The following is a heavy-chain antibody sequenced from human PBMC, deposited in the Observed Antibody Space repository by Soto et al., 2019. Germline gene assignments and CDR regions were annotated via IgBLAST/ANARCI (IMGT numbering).Heavy chain of an antibody. CDR1: GYTFTGYY. CDR3: ARKRFQVISDGMDV. D-gene: IGHD2-21*01. J-gene: IGHJ6*02. CDR2: INPETGGT. Sequence: ASVKVSCKASGYTFTGYYVHWVREAPGQGLEWMGWINPETGGTSYAQKFQGRVTLSRDTSINTAYLELSSLRFDDAAVYFCARKRFQVISDGMDVWGQGTTVTVSS. V-gene: IGHV1-2*02.